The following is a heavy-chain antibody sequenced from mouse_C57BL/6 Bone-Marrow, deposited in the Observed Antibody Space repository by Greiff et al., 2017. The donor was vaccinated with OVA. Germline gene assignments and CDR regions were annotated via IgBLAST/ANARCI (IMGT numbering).Heavy chain of an antibody. CDR3: ARDPDGTGYFDY. Sequence: EVQLVESEGGLVQPGSSMKLSCTASGFTFSDYYMAWVRQVPEKGLEWVANINYDGSSTYYLDSLKSRFIISRDNAKNILYLQMSSLKSEDTATYYCARDPDGTGYFDYWGQGTTLTVSS. J-gene: IGHJ2*01. D-gene: IGHD2-1*01. CDR2: INYDGSST. V-gene: IGHV5-16*01. CDR1: GFTFSDYY.